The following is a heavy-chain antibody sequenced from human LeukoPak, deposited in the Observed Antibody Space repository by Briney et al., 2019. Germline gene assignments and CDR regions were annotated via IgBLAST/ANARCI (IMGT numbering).Heavy chain of an antibody. D-gene: IGHD6-25*01. V-gene: IGHV3-30*18. CDR3: AKDHAALFDY. Sequence: GRSLRLSCAASGFTFSSDGMHWVRQAPGKGLEWVAVISYDGSNKYYADSVKGRFTISRDNSKNTLYLQMNSLRAEDTAVYYCAKDHAALFDYWGQGTLVTVSS. CDR2: ISYDGSNK. CDR1: GFTFSSDG. J-gene: IGHJ4*02.